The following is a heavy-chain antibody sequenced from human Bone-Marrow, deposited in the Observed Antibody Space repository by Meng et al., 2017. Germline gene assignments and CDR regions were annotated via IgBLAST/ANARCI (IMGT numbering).Heavy chain of an antibody. CDR3: AGGRYSITGNGNWFDP. J-gene: IGHJ5*02. D-gene: IGHD1-20*01. CDR1: GGSISSGSYY. V-gene: IGHV4-61*02. Sequence: SETLSLTCTVPGGSISSGSYYWSWIRQPAGKGLEWIGRIYTSGSTNYNPSLKSRVTISVDTSKNQFSLKLSSVTAADTAMYYCAGGRYSITGNGNWFDPWGQGTLVTVSS. CDR2: IYTSGST.